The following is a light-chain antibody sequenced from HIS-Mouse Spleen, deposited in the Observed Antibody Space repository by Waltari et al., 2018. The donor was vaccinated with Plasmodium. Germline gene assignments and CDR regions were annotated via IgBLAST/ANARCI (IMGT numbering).Light chain of an antibody. J-gene: IGLJ3*02. CDR3: YSTDSSGNHRV. Sequence: SYELTQPPSVSVSPGQTARITCSGAALPKKYAYWYQQKSGQAPVLVIYEDSKRTSGIPERFSGSSSGTMATWTISGAQVEDEADYYCYSTDSSGNHRVFGGGTKLTVL. CDR2: EDS. CDR1: ALPKKY. V-gene: IGLV3-10*01.